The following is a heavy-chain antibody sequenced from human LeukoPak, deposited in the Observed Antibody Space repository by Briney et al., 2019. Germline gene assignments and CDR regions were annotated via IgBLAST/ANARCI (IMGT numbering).Heavy chain of an antibody. J-gene: IGHJ3*02. Sequence: GGSLRLSCAASGFTFDDYAMHWVRHAPGKGLEWVSGISWNSGSIGYADSVKGRFTISRDNAKNSLYLQMNSLRAEDMALYYCAKGGGVGGSSGYYFVSDAFDIWGQGTMVTVSS. D-gene: IGHD3-22*01. CDR1: GFTFDDYA. CDR2: ISWNSGSI. CDR3: AKGGGVGGSSGYYFVSDAFDI. V-gene: IGHV3-9*03.